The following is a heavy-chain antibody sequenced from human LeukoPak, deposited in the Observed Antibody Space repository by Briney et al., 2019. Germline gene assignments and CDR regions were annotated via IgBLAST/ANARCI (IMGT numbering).Heavy chain of an antibody. CDR3: ASVYESITMVRGVIGPMGY. D-gene: IGHD3-10*01. Sequence: SVKVSCKASGGTFSSYAISWVRQAPGQGLEWMGGIIPIFGTANYAQKLQGRVTMTTDTSTSTAYMELRSLRSDDTAVYYCASVYESITMVRGVIGPMGYWGQGTLVTVSS. CDR1: GGTFSSYA. CDR2: IIPIFGTA. J-gene: IGHJ4*02. V-gene: IGHV1-69*05.